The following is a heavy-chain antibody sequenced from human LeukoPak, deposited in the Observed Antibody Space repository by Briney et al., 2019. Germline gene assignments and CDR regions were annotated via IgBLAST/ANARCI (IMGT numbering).Heavy chain of an antibody. Sequence: PSETLSLTCTVSGGSISSSSYYCGWIRQPPGKGLEWMGSIFYSGSTYYNPSLKSRVTISVDTSKNQFSLKLSSVTAADTAVYYCARGGSYGYVWWGQGTLVTVSS. CDR2: IFYSGST. CDR1: GGSISSSSYY. D-gene: IGHD3-16*01. CDR3: ARGGSYGYVW. V-gene: IGHV4-39*01. J-gene: IGHJ4*02.